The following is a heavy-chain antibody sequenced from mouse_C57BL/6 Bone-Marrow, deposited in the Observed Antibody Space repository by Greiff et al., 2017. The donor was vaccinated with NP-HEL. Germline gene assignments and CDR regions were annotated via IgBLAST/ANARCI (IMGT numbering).Heavy chain of an antibody. V-gene: IGHV1-55*01. CDR2: IYPGSGST. CDR1: GYTFTSYW. D-gene: IGHD1-1*01. CDR3: ARSLITTVVGPFAY. J-gene: IGHJ3*01. Sequence: QVQLQQPGAELVKPGASVKMSCKASGYTFTSYWITWVKQRPGQGLEWIGDIYPGSGSTNYNEKFKSKATLTVDTSSSTAYMQLSSLTSEDSAVYFCARSLITTVVGPFAYWGQGTLVTVSA.